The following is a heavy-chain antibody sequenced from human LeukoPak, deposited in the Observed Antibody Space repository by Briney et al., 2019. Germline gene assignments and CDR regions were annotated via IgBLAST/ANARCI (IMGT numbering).Heavy chain of an antibody. CDR1: GYTFTSYD. Sequence: ASVKVSCKASGYTFTSYDINWVRQATGQGLEWMGWMNPNSGNTGYAQKFQGRVTMTRNTSISTAYMELSSLRSEDTAVYYCARGGGYSYGYVPDPWGQGALVTVSS. CDR3: ARGGGYSYGYVPDP. V-gene: IGHV1-8*01. CDR2: MNPNSGNT. D-gene: IGHD5-18*01. J-gene: IGHJ5*02.